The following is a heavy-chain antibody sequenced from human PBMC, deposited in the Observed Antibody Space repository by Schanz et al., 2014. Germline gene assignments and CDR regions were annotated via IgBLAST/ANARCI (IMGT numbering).Heavy chain of an antibody. CDR1: GFTFSSYA. CDR2: ISGGGGTT. CDR3: ARGLIAAAGGAFDY. J-gene: IGHJ4*02. Sequence: EVQLLESGGGLVQPGGSLRLSCAASGFTFSSYAMSWVRQAPGKGLEWVSAISGGGGTTYYADSVKGRFTISRDNSKNTLYLQMNNLRAEDTAVYYCARGLIAAAGGAFDYWGQGTLVAVSA. V-gene: IGHV3-23*01. D-gene: IGHD6-13*01.